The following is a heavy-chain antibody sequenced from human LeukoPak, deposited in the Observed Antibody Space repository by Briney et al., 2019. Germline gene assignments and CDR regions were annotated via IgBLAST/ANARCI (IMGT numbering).Heavy chain of an antibody. CDR1: GFTLSSYS. CDR2: TSTSSSYI. J-gene: IGHJ4*01. V-gene: IGHV3-21*01. CDR3: ARDVNWNYCDY. D-gene: IGHD1-20*01. Sequence: GGSLRLSCAASGFTLSSYSMNWVRQAPGKGLEWVSFTSTSSSYIYYADSVKGRFTISRDNAKNSLNLQMNSLRAEDTAVYYCARDVNWNYCDYWGHGTLVTVSS.